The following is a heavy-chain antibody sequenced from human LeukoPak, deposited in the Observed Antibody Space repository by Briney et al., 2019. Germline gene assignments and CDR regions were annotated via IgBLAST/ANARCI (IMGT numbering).Heavy chain of an antibody. CDR1: GFTFSSYW. D-gene: IGHD3-16*01. Sequence: GGSLRLSCAASGFTFSSYWMHWVRQAPGKGLEWVSFIRSKNYGGTTNYAASVKGRFTISRDESKSIVYLQMNTLKTEDTAVYYCTRNRLRDHFYYYMDVWGKGTTVTVSS. CDR3: TRNRLRDHFYYYMDV. V-gene: IGHV3-49*04. CDR2: IRSKNYGGTT. J-gene: IGHJ6*03.